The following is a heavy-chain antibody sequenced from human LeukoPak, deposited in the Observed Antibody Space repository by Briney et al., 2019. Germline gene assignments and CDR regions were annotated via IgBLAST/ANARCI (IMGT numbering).Heavy chain of an antibody. CDR3: ARDGTSCLGSGYFDF. D-gene: IGHD1-1*01. CDR2: ISSDGGTK. V-gene: IGHV3-30*04. Sequence: SGGSLRLSCVASGFTFSDHAMHWVRQAPGKGLEWVTVISSDGGTKYNADSVQGRFTISRDNSKNTLYLQMNSLRTEDTAVYYCARDGTSCLGSGYFDFWGQGILVTVCS. CDR1: GFTFSDHA. J-gene: IGHJ4*02.